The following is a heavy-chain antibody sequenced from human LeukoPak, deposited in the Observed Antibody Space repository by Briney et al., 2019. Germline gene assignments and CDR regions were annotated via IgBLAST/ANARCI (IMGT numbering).Heavy chain of an antibody. Sequence: PPETLSLTCTVSSGSISSYYWSWIRQPPGKGLEWIGYIYSSRSTNYNPSLKSRVAISVDTSKNQFSLKLSSVTAADTAVYYCARLVVVPAAKGGGSYYGMDVWGQGTTVTVSS. CDR3: ARLVVVPAAKGGGSYYGMDV. D-gene: IGHD2-2*01. J-gene: IGHJ6*02. CDR2: IYSSRST. CDR1: SGSISSYY. V-gene: IGHV4-59*08.